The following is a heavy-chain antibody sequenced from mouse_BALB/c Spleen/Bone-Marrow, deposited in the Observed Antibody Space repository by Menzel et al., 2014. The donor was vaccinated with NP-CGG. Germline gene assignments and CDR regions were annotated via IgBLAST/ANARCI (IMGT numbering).Heavy chain of an antibody. CDR3: ARYYYGSSYWYFDV. D-gene: IGHD1-1*01. CDR1: GDSITSGY. CDR2: ISYSGST. V-gene: IGHV3-8*02. Sequence: EVKLQKSGPSLVKPSQTLSLTCSVTGDSITSGYWNWIRKFPGNKLEYMGYISYSGSTYYNPSLKSRISITRDTSKNQYYLQLNSVTTEDTATYYCARYYYGSSYWYFDVWGAGTTVTVSS. J-gene: IGHJ1*01.